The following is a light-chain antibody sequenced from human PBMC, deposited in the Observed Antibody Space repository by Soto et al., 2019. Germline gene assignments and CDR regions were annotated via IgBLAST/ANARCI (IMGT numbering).Light chain of an antibody. V-gene: IGLV2-14*01. CDR3: SSYASTYTPKV. J-gene: IGLJ3*02. CDR1: SSDVGSYNY. Sequence: QSALTQPASVSGSPGQSITISCTGTSSDVGSYNYVSWYQQHPGKAPKLMIYEVSNRPSGVSNRFSGSKSGNTASLTISGLQAEDEADYYCSSYASTYTPKVFGGGTMVTVL. CDR2: EVS.